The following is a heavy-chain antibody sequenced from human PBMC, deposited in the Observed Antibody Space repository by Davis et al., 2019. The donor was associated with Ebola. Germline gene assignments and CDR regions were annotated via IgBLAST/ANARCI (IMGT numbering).Heavy chain of an antibody. J-gene: IGHJ4*02. Sequence: MPSETLSLTCAVYGGSFSGYYWSWIRQPPGKGLEWIGEINHSGSTNYNPSLKSRVTISVDTSKNQFSLKLSSVTAADTAVYYCARRFITGTTGIDYWGQGTLVTVSS. V-gene: IGHV4-34*01. CDR3: ARRFITGTTGIDY. CDR2: INHSGST. CDR1: GGSFSGYY. D-gene: IGHD1-7*01.